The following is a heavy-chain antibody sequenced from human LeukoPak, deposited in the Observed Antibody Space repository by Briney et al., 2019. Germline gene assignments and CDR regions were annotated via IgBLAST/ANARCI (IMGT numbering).Heavy chain of an antibody. CDR3: AKDMVPPLWFGDPACFDI. CDR1: GFTFSRYA. D-gene: IGHD3-10*01. V-gene: IGHV3-23*01. CDR2: ISGSGGST. Sequence: LTGGSLRLSCAASGFTFSRYAMSWVRQAPGKGLEWVSLISGSGGSTYYADSVKGRFTISRDNSKNTVYLQMNSLRAEDTAVYYCAKDMVPPLWFGDPACFDIWGQGTMVTVSS. J-gene: IGHJ3*02.